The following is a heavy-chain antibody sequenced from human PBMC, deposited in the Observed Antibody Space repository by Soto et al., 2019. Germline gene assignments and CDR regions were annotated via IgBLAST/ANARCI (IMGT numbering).Heavy chain of an antibody. V-gene: IGHV1-8*01. CDR1: GNTFTSCD. CDR2: MNPNSGNT. D-gene: IGHD6-6*01. CDR3: TRDGSSSLGDYWFDP. J-gene: IGHJ5*02. Sequence: ASVKVSCKASGNTFTSCDINWVRQATGQGLEWMGWMNPNSGNTGYAQKFQGRLTMTRNTSISTAYMELTSLRSEDTAVYYCTRDGSSSLGDYWFDPWGQGTLVTVSS.